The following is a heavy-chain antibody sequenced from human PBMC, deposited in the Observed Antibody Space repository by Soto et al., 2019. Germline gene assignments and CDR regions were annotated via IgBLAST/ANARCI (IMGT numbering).Heavy chain of an antibody. J-gene: IGHJ6*02. CDR3: AKGWSGYYTRKDYYYYYGMDV. CDR1: GFTFDDYA. V-gene: IGHV3-9*01. CDR2: ISWNSGSI. D-gene: IGHD3-3*01. Sequence: EVQLVESGGGLVQPGRSLRLSCAASGFTFDDYAMHWVRQAPGKGLEWVSGISWNSGSIGYADSVKGRFTISRDNAKNSLYLQMNSLRAEDTALYYCAKGWSGYYTRKDYYYYYGMDVWGQGTTVTVSS.